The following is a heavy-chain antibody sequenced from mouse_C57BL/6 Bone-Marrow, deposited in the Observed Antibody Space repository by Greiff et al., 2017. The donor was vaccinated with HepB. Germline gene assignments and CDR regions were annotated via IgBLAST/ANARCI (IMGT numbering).Heavy chain of an antibody. CDR2: INPNNGGT. D-gene: IGHD2-2*01. V-gene: IGHV1-26*01. CDR1: GYTFTDYY. Sequence: EVQLQQSGPELVKPGASVKISCKASGYTFTDYYMNWVKQSHGKSLEWIGDINPNNGGTSYNQKFKGKATLTVDKSSSTAYMELRSLTSEDSAVYYCAREGYGYHFDYWGQGTTLTVSS. CDR3: AREGYGYHFDY. J-gene: IGHJ2*01.